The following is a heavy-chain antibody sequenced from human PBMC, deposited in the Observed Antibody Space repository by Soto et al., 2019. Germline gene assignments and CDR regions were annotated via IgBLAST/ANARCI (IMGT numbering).Heavy chain of an antibody. CDR2: IYWDDDK. CDR3: THFSGGCSSTRCSFDY. CDR1: GFSLSTAGVG. V-gene: IGHV2-5*02. D-gene: IGHD2-2*01. J-gene: IGHJ4*02. Sequence: QITLKESGPTLVKPTQTLTLTCTFSGFSLSTAGVGVGWIRQPPGKTLEWLALIYWDDDKRYRPSLKSRLTVTKDTSKNQVVLTITTMDPVDTAKYYCTHFSGGCSSTRCSFDYWGQGTLVTVSS.